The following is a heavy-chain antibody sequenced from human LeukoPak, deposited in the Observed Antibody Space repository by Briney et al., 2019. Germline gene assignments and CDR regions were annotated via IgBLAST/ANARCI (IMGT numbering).Heavy chain of an antibody. J-gene: IGHJ6*04. CDR2: INHSGST. CDR3: ARGSPPITMVRGVIPYGMDV. Sequence: SETLSLTCAVYGGSFSGYYWSWIRQPPGKGLEWIGEINHSGSTNYNPSLKSRVTISVDTSKNQFSLKLSSVTAADTAVYYCARGSPPITMVRGVIPYGMDVWGKGTPVTVSS. D-gene: IGHD3-10*01. CDR1: GGSFSGYY. V-gene: IGHV4-34*01.